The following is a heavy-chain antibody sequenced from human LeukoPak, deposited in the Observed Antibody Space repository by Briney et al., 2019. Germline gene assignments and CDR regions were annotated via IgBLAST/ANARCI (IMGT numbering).Heavy chain of an antibody. CDR1: GGTFGRYA. D-gene: IGHD2-15*01. CDR3: ARDCSGGRCYGAFDI. CDR2: VSPIYGTS. J-gene: IGHJ3*02. V-gene: IGHV1-69*13. Sequence: SVKVSCKASGGTFGRYAITWVRQAPGQGLEWTGGVSPIYGTSDYAQRFQGRVTISADESTSTAFLEVRSLRSEDTAVYYCARDCSGGRCYGAFDIWGQGTLVIVSS.